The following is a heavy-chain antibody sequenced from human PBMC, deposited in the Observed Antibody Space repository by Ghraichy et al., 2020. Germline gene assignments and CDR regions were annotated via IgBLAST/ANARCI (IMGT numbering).Heavy chain of an antibody. J-gene: IGHJ4*02. CDR1: GFTSSDHY. Sequence: GSLRLSCAVSGFTSSDHYLDWVRQAPGKGLEWVGRTKNKANSYTTEYAASVKGRFTISRDDSKNSMYLQMSSLKTEDTAVYYCARWRSGSADYWGQGTLVTVSS. V-gene: IGHV3-72*01. CDR3: ARWRSGSADY. D-gene: IGHD1-26*01. CDR2: TKNKANSYTT.